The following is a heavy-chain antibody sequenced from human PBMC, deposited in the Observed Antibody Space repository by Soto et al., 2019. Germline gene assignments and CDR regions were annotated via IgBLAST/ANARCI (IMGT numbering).Heavy chain of an antibody. D-gene: IGHD3-10*01. CDR2: IYHSGST. V-gene: IGHV4-4*02. CDR3: ARFKSMAYYSGMDV. Sequence: AGTLSLTCAVSGCSISSSNWWCWVRQPPGGRVGGIGEIYHSGSTNYNPSLKGRVTISVDKSENQISLKLSSVTAADTAVYYCARFKSMAYYSGMDVWGQGTKVTVSS. J-gene: IGHJ6*02. CDR1: GCSISSSNW.